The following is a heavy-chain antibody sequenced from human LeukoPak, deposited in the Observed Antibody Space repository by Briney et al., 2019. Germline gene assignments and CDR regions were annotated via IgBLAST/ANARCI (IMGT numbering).Heavy chain of an antibody. V-gene: IGHV5-51*01. Sequence: GESLQISCEGSGYDFASYWIGWVRQKPGKGLELMGIIWPDDSERRYSPSFQGQVTISADKSVRIVYLQWTSLKASDTAIYYCARHNGRRSNGWNGAFDIWGQGTMVTVSS. CDR2: IWPDDSER. J-gene: IGHJ3*02. CDR3: ARHNGRRSNGWNGAFDI. D-gene: IGHD6-19*01. CDR1: GYDFASYW.